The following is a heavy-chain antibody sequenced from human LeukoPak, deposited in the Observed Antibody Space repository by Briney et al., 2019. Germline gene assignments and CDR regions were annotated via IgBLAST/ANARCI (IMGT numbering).Heavy chain of an antibody. CDR2: FNPNSGGT. D-gene: IGHD2-2*01. V-gene: IGHV1-2*02. Sequence: ASVKVSCKASGYTFTGYYMHWVRQAPGQGLEWMGWFNPNSGGTNYAQKFQGRVTMTRDTSISTAYMELSRLRSDDTAVYYCARLSEPAARTGWEIYYYYYMDVWGKGTTVTVSS. J-gene: IGHJ6*03. CDR1: GYTFTGYY. CDR3: ARLSEPAARTGWEIYYYYYMDV.